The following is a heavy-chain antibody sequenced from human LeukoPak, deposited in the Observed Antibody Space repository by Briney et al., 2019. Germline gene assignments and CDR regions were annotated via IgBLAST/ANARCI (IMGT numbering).Heavy chain of an antibody. CDR2: IKQDGSEK. CDR3: ARVRFLEWLPIPTFDY. D-gene: IGHD3-3*01. Sequence: GGSLRLSCAASGFTFSSYWMSWVRQAPGKGLEWVANIKQDGSEKYYVDSVKGRFTISRDNAKNSLYLQMNSLRAEDTAVYYCARVRFLEWLPIPTFDYWGQGTLVTVSS. V-gene: IGHV3-7*03. J-gene: IGHJ4*02. CDR1: GFTFSSYW.